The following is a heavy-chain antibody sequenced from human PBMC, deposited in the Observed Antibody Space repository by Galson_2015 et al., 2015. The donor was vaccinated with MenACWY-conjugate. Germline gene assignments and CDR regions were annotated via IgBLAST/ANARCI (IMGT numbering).Heavy chain of an antibody. CDR2: ISNSGRTI. V-gene: IGHV3-48*02. Sequence: SLRLSCAASGFMFSSYDMNWVRQAPRKGPEWVAYISNSGRTIHYADSVKGRFTISRDNADNSLYLQMNSLRDEDTAAYYCAKDLVKNYEMLTGYYNAWGQGILVTVSS. D-gene: IGHD3-9*01. CDR1: GFMFSSYD. J-gene: IGHJ5*02. CDR3: AKDLVKNYEMLTGYYNA.